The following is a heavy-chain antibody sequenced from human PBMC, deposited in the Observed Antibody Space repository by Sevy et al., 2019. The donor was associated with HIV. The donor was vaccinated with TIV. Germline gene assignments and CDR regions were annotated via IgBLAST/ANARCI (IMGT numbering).Heavy chain of an antibody. CDR3: ARYVRLTYYYGSGSYYSSHYYYGMDV. D-gene: IGHD3-10*01. CDR1: GYTFTGYY. Sequence: ASVKVSCKASGYTFTGYYMHWVRQAPGQGLEWMGWINPNSGGTNYAQKFQGRVTMTRGTSISTAYMELSRLRSDDTAVYYCARYVRLTYYYGSGSYYSSHYYYGMDVWGQGTTVTVSS. CDR2: INPNSGGT. J-gene: IGHJ6*02. V-gene: IGHV1-2*02.